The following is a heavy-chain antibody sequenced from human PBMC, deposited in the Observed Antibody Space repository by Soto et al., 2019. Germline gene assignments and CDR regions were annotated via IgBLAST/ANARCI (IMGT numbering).Heavy chain of an antibody. CDR1: GYTFTSYD. CDR3: ASRNSAAAGGTQSRYFDL. V-gene: IGHV1-8*01. D-gene: IGHD6-13*01. Sequence: QVQLVQSGAEVKKPGASVKVSCKASGYTFTSYDINWVRQATGQGLEWMGWMNPNSGNTGYAQKFQGRVTMTRNTSISTAYMELSSLRSEDTAVYYCASRNSAAAGGTQSRYFDLWGRGTLVTVSS. J-gene: IGHJ2*01. CDR2: MNPNSGNT.